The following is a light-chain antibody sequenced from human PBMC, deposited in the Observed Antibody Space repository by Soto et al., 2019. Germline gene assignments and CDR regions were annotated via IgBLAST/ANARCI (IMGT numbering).Light chain of an antibody. CDR3: QQRSNWLGT. J-gene: IGKJ1*01. CDR1: QSVSSY. CDR2: DAS. Sequence: EIVLTQSPATLSLSPGERATLSCRASQSVSSYLAWYQQKPGQAPRLLIYDASNRATGIPARFSGSGSGTDFTLTISSLEPEDFAVYYCQQRSNWLGTFGQGTKVESK. V-gene: IGKV3-11*01.